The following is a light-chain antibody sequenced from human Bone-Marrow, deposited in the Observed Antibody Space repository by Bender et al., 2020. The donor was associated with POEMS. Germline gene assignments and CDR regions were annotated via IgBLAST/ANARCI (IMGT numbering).Light chain of an antibody. CDR3: QAWDSSTNVL. V-gene: IGLV3-21*02. Sequence: SYVLTQPPSVSVAPGQTASIPCGGYNIGTKGVHWYQQKPGQAPVLVVYDDSDRPSGIPERFSGSNSGNTATLTISGTQAMDEADYYCQAWDSSTNVLFGGGTKLTVL. J-gene: IGLJ3*02. CDR1: NIGTKG. CDR2: DDS.